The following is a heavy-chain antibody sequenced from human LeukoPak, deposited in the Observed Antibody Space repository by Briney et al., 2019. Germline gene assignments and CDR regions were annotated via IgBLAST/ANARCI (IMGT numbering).Heavy chain of an antibody. J-gene: IGHJ1*01. CDR2: IIPILGIA. Sequence: ASVKVSCKASGGTFSSYAISWVRQAPGQGLEWMGRIIPILGIANYAQKFQGRVTITADKSTSTAYMELSSLRSEETAVYYCGRPRGLSGSIAVAGTAEYFQHWGQGTLVTVSS. CDR1: GGTFSSYA. V-gene: IGHV1-69*04. D-gene: IGHD6-19*01. CDR3: GRPRGLSGSIAVAGTAEYFQH.